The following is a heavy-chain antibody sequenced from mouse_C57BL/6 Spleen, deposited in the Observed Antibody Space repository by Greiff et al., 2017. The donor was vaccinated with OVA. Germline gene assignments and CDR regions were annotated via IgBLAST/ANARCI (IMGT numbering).Heavy chain of an antibody. CDR2: IDPENGDT. CDR3: TTYLNLYVDY. V-gene: IGHV14-4*01. CDR1: GFNIKDDY. Sequence: VQLQQSGAELVRPGASVKLSCTASGFNIKDDYMHWVKQRPEQGLEWIGWIDPENGDTEYASKFQGKATITADTSSNTAYLQLSSLTSEDTAVYYCTTYLNLYVDYWGQGTTLTVSS. J-gene: IGHJ2*01. D-gene: IGHD1-3*01.